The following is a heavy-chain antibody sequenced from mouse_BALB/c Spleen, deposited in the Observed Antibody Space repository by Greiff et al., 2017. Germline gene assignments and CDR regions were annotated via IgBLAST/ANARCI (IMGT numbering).Heavy chain of an antibody. J-gene: IGHJ3*01. V-gene: IGHV1S29*02. CDR3: ARGGRSPWFAY. CDR2: IYPYNGGT. D-gene: IGHD1-1*01. CDR1: GYTFTDYN. Sequence: EVQLQQSGPELVKPGASVKISCTASGYTFTDYNMHWVKQSHGKSLEWIGYIYPYNGGTGYNQKFKSKATLTVDNSSSTAYMELRSLTSEDSAVYYCARGGRSPWFAYWGQGTLVTVSA.